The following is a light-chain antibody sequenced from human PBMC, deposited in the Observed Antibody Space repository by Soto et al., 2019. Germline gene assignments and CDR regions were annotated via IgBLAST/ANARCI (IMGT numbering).Light chain of an antibody. CDR3: QQYNNWPRT. Sequence: EIVMTQSPATLSVSPGERATLSCRASHNVSNNLAWYQQKPGQAPRLLIYGASTRATGIPARFSGSGCGTEFSLTISSLQSEDFAVYYCQQYNNWPRTFGQGTKVEIK. CDR1: HNVSNN. J-gene: IGKJ1*01. CDR2: GAS. V-gene: IGKV3-15*01.